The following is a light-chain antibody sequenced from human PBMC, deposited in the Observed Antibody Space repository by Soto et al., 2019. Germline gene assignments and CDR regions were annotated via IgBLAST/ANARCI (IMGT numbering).Light chain of an antibody. J-gene: IGKJ1*01. CDR3: QEYDNWPLWT. V-gene: IGKV1-5*03. Sequence: DIHMTQHPSTLSGSVEARVTITCRASQTISSWLAWYQQKPGKAPKLLIYKASTLKSGVPSRFSGSGSGTEFTLTINSLQSEDFALYYCQEYDNWPLWTFGQVTNV. CDR1: QTISSW. CDR2: KAS.